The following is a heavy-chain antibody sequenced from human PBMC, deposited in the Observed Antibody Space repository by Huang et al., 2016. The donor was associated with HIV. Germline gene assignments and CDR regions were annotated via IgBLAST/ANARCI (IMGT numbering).Heavy chain of an antibody. CDR2: MNPKSGNT. CDR1: GFNFNNYD. Sequence: QVQLVQSGAEVKKPGASVKVSCKASGFNFNNYDFNWVRQASGQGREGMGGMNPKSGNTGYAQKYQGRVTITRNTSITTAYMELRSLRSEDTAVYYCARARGFLYDSTGYYSRYYFDSWGQGTLVTISS. CDR3: ARARGFLYDSTGYYSRYYFDS. V-gene: IGHV1-8*03. J-gene: IGHJ4*02. D-gene: IGHD3-22*01.